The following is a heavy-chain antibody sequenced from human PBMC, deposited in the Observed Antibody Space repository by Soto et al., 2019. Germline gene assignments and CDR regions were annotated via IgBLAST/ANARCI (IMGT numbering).Heavy chain of an antibody. Sequence: PSETLSLTCTVSGGSIGSSSYYWGWIRQPPGKGLEWIGSIYYSGSTYYNPSLKSRVTISVDTSKNQFSLKLSSVTAADTAVYYCARLTGETDAFDIWGQGTMVTVSS. J-gene: IGHJ3*02. CDR2: IYYSGST. V-gene: IGHV4-39*01. CDR3: ARLTGETDAFDI. CDR1: GGSIGSSSYY.